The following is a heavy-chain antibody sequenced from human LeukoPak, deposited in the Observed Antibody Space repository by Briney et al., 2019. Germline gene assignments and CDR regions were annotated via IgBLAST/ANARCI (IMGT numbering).Heavy chain of an antibody. CDR2: ISSSGSTK. D-gene: IGHD1-26*01. CDR3: ARDPYSGSYGNYYYYFMDV. J-gene: IGHJ6*03. Sequence: GGSLRLSCAASGFSFSDYYLRWIRQAPGKGLECVSYISSSGSTKYYADSVKGRFTISRDNAKNSLYLQMNSLRAEDTAVYYCARDPYSGSYGNYYYYFMDVWGKGTTVTISS. V-gene: IGHV3-11*04. CDR1: GFSFSDYY.